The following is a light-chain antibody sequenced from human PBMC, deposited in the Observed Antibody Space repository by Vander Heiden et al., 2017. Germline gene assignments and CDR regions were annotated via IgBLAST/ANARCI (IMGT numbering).Light chain of an antibody. CDR3: QQYNKWPPWT. Sequence: ELVMTQSPATLSVSPGERATLSCRASQSVTSNLAWYQQKPGQAPRLPIYGASTRATGSPARFSGSGSGTEFTLTISSLQSEDFAVYYCQQYNKWPPWTFGQGTKVEIQ. CDR2: GAS. J-gene: IGKJ1*01. V-gene: IGKV3-15*01. CDR1: QSVTSN.